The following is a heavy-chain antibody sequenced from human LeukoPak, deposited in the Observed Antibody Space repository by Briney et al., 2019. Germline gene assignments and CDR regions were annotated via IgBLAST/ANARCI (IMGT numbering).Heavy chain of an antibody. J-gene: IGHJ4*02. D-gene: IGHD2-15*01. CDR1: GFTFSESA. CDR3: TRHVPGYCSGGSCKNFDY. CDR2: IRIKANSYTT. V-gene: IGHV3-73*01. Sequence: GGALTLSRVASGFTFSESAMHWVRQASGKGLEWVGRIRIKANSYTTAYAASVKGRFTISRDDSKNTAYLQMNSLKTEDTAVYYCTRHVPGYCSGGSCKNFDYWGQGTLVTVSS.